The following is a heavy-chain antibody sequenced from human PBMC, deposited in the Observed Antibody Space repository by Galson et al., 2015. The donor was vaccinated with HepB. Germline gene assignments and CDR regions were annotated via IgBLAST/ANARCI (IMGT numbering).Heavy chain of an antibody. CDR1: GFTFSSYA. D-gene: IGHD4-11*01. CDR2: ISYDGSNK. V-gene: IGHV3-30-3*01. Sequence: SLRLSCAASGFTFSSYAMHWVRQAPGKGLEWVAVISYDGSNKYYADSVKGRFTISRDNSKNTLYLQMNSLRAEDTAVYYCARDYGVTKWSRFDPWGQGTLVTVSS. CDR3: ARDYGVTKWSRFDP. J-gene: IGHJ5*02.